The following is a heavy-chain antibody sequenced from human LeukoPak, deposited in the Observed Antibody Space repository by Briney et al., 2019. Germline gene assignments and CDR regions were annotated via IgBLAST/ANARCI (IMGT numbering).Heavy chain of an antibody. Sequence: GGSLRLSCAASGFTFSSYAMSWVRQAPGKGLEWVSTISGSGGSSYYADSVKGRFTISRDNSKNTLYLQMNSLRAEDTAVYYCAKAPIVVVTGPFDSWGQGTLVTVSS. CDR3: AKAPIVVVTGPFDS. V-gene: IGHV3-23*01. D-gene: IGHD2-21*02. CDR2: ISGSGGSS. J-gene: IGHJ4*02. CDR1: GFTFSSYA.